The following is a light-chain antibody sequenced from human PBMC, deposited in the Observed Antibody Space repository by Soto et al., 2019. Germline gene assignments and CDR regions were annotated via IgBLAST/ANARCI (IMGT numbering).Light chain of an antibody. Sequence: QSVLTQPRSVSGSPGQSVTISCTGTNSDVGTYNYVSWYQQHPGKAPKLIIYDVTKRPSGVPDRFSGSKSGNTASLIISGLQAADEAEYYCCCCSYAGRYIYVFGTGTKVTVL. J-gene: IGLJ1*01. CDR2: DVT. CDR3: CSYAGRYIYV. V-gene: IGLV2-11*01. CDR1: NSDVGTYNY.